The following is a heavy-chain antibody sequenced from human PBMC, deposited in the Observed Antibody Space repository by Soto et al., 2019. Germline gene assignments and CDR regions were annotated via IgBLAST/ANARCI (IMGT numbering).Heavy chain of an antibody. CDR3: AKPDYCSGGYCSTNY. J-gene: IGHJ4*02. Sequence: QVQLVESGGGVVQPGRSLRLSCAASGFTFSSYGMHWVRQAPGKGLEWVAVISYDGSNKYYADSVKGRFTISRDNSKNSVYLKMNRLRADDKAVYLCAKPDYCSGGYCSTNYWGQGTLVTVSS. CDR2: ISYDGSNK. V-gene: IGHV3-30*18. CDR1: GFTFSSYG. D-gene: IGHD2-15*01.